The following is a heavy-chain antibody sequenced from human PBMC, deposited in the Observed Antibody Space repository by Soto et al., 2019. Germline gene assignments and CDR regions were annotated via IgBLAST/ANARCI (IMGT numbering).Heavy chain of an antibody. CDR3: ARERYYDSSGDYGFDI. J-gene: IGHJ3*02. CDR1: GYTFTGYY. Sequence: ASVKVSCKASGYTFTGYYLHWVRQAPGQGLEWMGWINAHNGDTNNAQKFQGRVTMTRDTSINTAYMELGRLRSDDTAVYFCARERYYDSSGDYGFDIWGQGTTVTVSS. D-gene: IGHD3-22*01. CDR2: INAHNGDT. V-gene: IGHV1-2*02.